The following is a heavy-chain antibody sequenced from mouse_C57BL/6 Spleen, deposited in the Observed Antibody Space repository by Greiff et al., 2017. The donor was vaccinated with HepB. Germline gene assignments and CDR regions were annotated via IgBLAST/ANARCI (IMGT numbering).Heavy chain of an antibody. D-gene: IGHD1-1*01. CDR2: IDPSDSYT. V-gene: IGHV1-69*01. Sequence: VQLQQPGAELVMPGASVKLSCKASGYTFTSYWMHWVKQRPGQGLEWIGEIDPSDSYTNYNQKFKGKSTLTVDKSSSTAYMQLSSLTSEDSAVYYCAIGSSYGFAYWGQGTLVTVSA. CDR3: AIGSSYGFAY. J-gene: IGHJ3*01. CDR1: GYTFTSYW.